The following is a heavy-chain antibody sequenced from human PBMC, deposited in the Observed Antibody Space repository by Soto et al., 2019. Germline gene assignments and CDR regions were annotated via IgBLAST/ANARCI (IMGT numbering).Heavy chain of an antibody. J-gene: IGHJ6*02. CDR2: IYSSATT. D-gene: IGHD5-12*01. CDR3: ARDSRRAMATSPYYYFVMDV. V-gene: IGHV4-30-4*01. CDR1: GGSISSGDYY. Sequence: SETLSLTCTVSGGSISSGDYYWSWIRKPPGKGLEWNGYIYSSATTDYNPALKSRVAILVDPSNNQFSLRLSSVTAADTAVYYCARDSRRAMATSPYYYFVMDVWGQGTTVTVSS.